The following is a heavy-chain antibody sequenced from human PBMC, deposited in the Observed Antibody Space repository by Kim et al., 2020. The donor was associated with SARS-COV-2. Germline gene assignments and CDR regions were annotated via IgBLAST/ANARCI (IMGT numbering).Heavy chain of an antibody. CDR3: ARAPICPGERCEVRGVIMRFGYFSCGMDV. J-gene: IGHJ6*02. CDR2: INTNTGNP. V-gene: IGHV7-4-1*02. CDR1: GYTFTSYA. Sequence: ASVKVSCKASGYTFTSYAMNWVRQAPGQGLEWMGWINTNTGNPTYAQGFTGRFVFSLDTSVSTAYLQISSLKAEDTAVYYCARAPICPGERCEVRGVIMRFGYFSCGMDVWGQGTTVTVSS. D-gene: IGHD3-10*01.